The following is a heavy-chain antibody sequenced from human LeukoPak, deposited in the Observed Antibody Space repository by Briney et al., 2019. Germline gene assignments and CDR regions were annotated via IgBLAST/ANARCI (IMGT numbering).Heavy chain of an antibody. CDR1: GCSISSYY. Sequence: SETLSLTCTVSGCSISSYYWSWIRQPPGKGLEWIGYIYYSGSTNYNPSLMSRVTISVDTSKDQFSLKLRTVTAADTTVYYCAILVVPPWYFALWGHGTLVTVSS. V-gene: IGHV4-59*01. D-gene: IGHD3-22*01. CDR2: IYYSGST. J-gene: IGHJ2*01. CDR3: AILVVPPWYFAL.